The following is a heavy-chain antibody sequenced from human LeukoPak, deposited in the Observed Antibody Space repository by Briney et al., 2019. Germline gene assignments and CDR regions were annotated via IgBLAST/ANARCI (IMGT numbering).Heavy chain of an antibody. J-gene: IGHJ5*02. CDR1: GFSFSDYY. CDR2: ISSRGSAI. CDR3: ARESGGSWTIYDH. V-gene: IGHV3-11*01. D-gene: IGHD2-15*01. Sequence: GGSLRLSCAASGFSFSDYYMSWIRQAPGKGLEWLSYISSRGSAIYYADSVKGRFTVSRDNARNSLYLEVSGLRAEDTAMYYCARESGGSWTIYDHWGQGTLATVSS.